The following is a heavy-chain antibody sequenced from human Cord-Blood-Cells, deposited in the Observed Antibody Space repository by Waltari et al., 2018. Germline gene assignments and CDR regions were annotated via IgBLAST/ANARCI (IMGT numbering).Heavy chain of an antibody. V-gene: IGHV4-34*01. J-gene: IGHJ6*02. D-gene: IGHD5-12*01. CDR1: GWSFSGYY. CDR3: ARSGYGLDHNYYFYGMDI. Sequence: QVQLQQWGAGLLKPSETLSLTCAVYGWSFSGYYWCWIREPPGTRLERIGEINNSGRANYNPPLKRRVTRSVETSKSQFSLKLGSVTAADTHVYYCARSGYGLDHNYYFYGMDIWGQGTTVTVSS. CDR2: INNSGRA.